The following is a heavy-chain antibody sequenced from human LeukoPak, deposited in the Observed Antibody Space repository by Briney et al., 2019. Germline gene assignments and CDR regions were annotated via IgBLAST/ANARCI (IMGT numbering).Heavy chain of an antibody. D-gene: IGHD2-2*01. CDR3: ARGRYQLPSDY. J-gene: IGHJ4*02. V-gene: IGHV4-39*01. CDR1: GGSISSYY. Sequence: SETLSLTCTVSGGSISSYYWSWIRQPPGKGLEWIATIYYSGTTYYSPSLKSRITISVDPSKNQFSLKLSSVTAADTAVYYCARGRYQLPSDYWGQGTLVTVSS. CDR2: IYYSGTT.